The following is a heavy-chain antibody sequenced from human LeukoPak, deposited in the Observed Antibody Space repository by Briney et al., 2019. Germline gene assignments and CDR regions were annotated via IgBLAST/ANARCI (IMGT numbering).Heavy chain of an antibody. Sequence: SVKVSCKASGGTFSSYTISLVRQAPGQGLEWVGRIIPILGIANYAQKFQGRVTITADKSTSTAYMELSSLRSEDTAVYYCASQGPSSSGDYWGQGTLVTVSS. CDR3: ASQGPSSSGDY. CDR1: GGTFSSYT. J-gene: IGHJ4*02. CDR2: IIPILGIA. D-gene: IGHD6-13*01. V-gene: IGHV1-69*02.